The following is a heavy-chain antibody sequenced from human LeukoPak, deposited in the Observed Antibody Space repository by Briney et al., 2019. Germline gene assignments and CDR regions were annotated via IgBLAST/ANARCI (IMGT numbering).Heavy chain of an antibody. CDR1: GGSISSSSSY. Sequence: SETLSLTCTVSGGSISSSSSYWGWIRQPPGKGLEWIGSIYYSGSTYYNPSLKSRVTISVDTSKNQFSLKLSSVTAADTAVYYCARPVSFPFGDRAACWFDPWGQGTLVTVSS. J-gene: IGHJ5*02. CDR2: IYYSGST. D-gene: IGHD3-16*01. V-gene: IGHV4-39*01. CDR3: ARPVSFPFGDRAACWFDP.